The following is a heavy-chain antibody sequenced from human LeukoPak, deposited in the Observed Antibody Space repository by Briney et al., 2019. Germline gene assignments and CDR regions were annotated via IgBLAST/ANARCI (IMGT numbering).Heavy chain of an antibody. CDR3: ATDGAGFDT. V-gene: IGHV3-23*01. CDR2: ISGSGGST. Sequence: GGSLRLSCAASGFTFGSYAMYWVRQAPGKGLEWVSGISGSGGSTFYADSVKGRFTISRDNAKKSLYLEMNNLRAEDTAVYYCATDGAGFDTWGQGVLVTVSS. CDR1: GFTFGSYA. J-gene: IGHJ5*02.